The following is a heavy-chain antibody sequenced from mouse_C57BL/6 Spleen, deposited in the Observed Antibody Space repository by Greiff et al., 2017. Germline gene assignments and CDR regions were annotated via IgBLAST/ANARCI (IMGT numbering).Heavy chain of an antibody. J-gene: IGHJ2*01. D-gene: IGHD1-1*01. CDR2: IYPGSGST. V-gene: IGHV1-55*01. CDR3: ASGATTVVNFDY. CDR1: GYTFTSYW. Sequence: QVHVKQPGAELVKPGASVKMSCKASGYTFTSYWITWVKQRPGQGLEWIGDIYPGSGSTNYNEKFKSKATLTVDTSSSTAYMQLSSLTSEDSAVYYCASGATTVVNFDYWGQGTTLTVSS.